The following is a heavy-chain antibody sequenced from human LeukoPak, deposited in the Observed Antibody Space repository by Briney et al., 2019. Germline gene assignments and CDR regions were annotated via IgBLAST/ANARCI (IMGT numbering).Heavy chain of an antibody. CDR2: IKQDGSEK. V-gene: IGHV3-7*01. CDR1: GFTFSGYW. D-gene: IGHD6-13*01. J-gene: IGHJ4*02. Sequence: GGSLRLSCAASGFTFSGYWMNWVRQAPGKGLEWMANIKQDGSEKYYVDSVKGRFTISRDNAKNSLYLQMNSLRAEDTAVYYCARGLSYSSSFSYWGQGTLVTVSS. CDR3: ARGLSYSSSFSY.